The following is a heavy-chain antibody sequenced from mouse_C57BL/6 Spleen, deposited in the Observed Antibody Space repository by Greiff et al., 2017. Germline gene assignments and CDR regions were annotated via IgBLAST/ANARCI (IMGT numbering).Heavy chain of an antibody. V-gene: IGHV1-64*01. J-gene: IGHJ2*01. Sequence: QVQLQQPGAELVKPGASVKLSCKASGYTFTSYWMHWVKQRPGQGLEWIGMIHPNSGSTNYNEKFKSKATLTVDKSSSTAYMQLSSLTSEDSAVYYCAREGDYYGSSYVDYWGQGTTLTVSS. CDR3: AREGDYYGSSYVDY. CDR2: IHPNSGST. CDR1: GYTFTSYW. D-gene: IGHD1-1*01.